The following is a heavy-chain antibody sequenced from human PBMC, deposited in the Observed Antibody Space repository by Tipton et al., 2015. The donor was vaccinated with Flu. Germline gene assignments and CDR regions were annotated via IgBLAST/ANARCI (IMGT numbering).Heavy chain of an antibody. V-gene: IGHV3-21*01. D-gene: IGHD2-15*01. J-gene: IGHJ2*01. CDR2: ISSSSSYI. CDR3: ARDCSGGSCSDWYFDL. Sequence: SLRLSCAASGFTFSSYSMNWVRQAPGKGLEWVSSISSSSSYIYYADSVKGRFTISRDNAKNSLYLQMNSLRAEDTAVYYCARDCSGGSCSDWYFDLWGRGPLVTVSS. CDR1: GFTFSSYS.